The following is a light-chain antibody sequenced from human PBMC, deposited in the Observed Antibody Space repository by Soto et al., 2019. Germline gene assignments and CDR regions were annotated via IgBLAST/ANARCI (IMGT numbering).Light chain of an antibody. J-gene: IGLJ2*01. CDR1: SSDVGGFNH. V-gene: IGLV2-14*01. CDR3: SSYTSSSTVV. CDR2: DVS. Sequence: QSALTQPASVSGSPGQPITISCTGTSSDVGGFNHVSWYQQHPGKAPKLMIYDVSNRPSGVSSRFSGSKSGNAASLTISGLQAEDEADYYCSSYTSSSTVVFGAGTQLTVL.